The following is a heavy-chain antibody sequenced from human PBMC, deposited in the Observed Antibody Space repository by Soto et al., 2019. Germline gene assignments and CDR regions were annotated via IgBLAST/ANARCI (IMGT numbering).Heavy chain of an antibody. CDR2: IIPIFGTA. V-gene: IGHV1-69*06. Sequence: VKVACKASGGTLSSYAISWVRQAPGQGLEWMGGIIPIFGTANYAQKFQGRVTITADKSTSTAYMELSSLRSEDTAVYYCERKADYEGSWFDPWGQRTLVTVSS. D-gene: IGHD4-17*01. CDR3: ERKADYEGSWFDP. J-gene: IGHJ5*02. CDR1: GGTLSSYA.